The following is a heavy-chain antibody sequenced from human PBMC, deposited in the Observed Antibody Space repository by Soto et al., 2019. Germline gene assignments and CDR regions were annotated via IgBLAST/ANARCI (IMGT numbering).Heavy chain of an antibody. J-gene: IGHJ4*02. CDR2: INHSGST. CDR1: GGSFSGYY. V-gene: IGHV4-34*01. Sequence: TSETLSLTCAVYGGSFSGYYWSWIRQPPGKGLEWIGEINHSGSTNYNPSLKSRVTISVDTSKNQFSLKLSSVTAADTAVYYCARGLRRWVATTIVVVTLTYYFDYWGQGTLVTVSS. D-gene: IGHD3-22*01. CDR3: ARGLRRWVATTIVVVTLTYYFDY.